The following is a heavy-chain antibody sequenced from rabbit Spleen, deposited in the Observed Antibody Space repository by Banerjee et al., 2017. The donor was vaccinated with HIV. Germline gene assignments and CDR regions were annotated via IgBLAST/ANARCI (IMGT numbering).Heavy chain of an antibody. CDR3: ARETSSGWGIVSYYFTL. D-gene: IGHD4-1*01. CDR1: GFDFSSRYY. CDR2: IYSGSSGDT. V-gene: IGHV1S45*01. J-gene: IGHJ4*01. Sequence: QEQLVESGGGLVQPGGSLKLSCKASGFDFSSRYYMCWVRQAPGKGLEWIACIYSGSSGDTYYASWAKGRFTISKTSAATVTLQMTSLTAADTATYFCARETSSGWGIVSYYFTLWGPGTLVTVS.